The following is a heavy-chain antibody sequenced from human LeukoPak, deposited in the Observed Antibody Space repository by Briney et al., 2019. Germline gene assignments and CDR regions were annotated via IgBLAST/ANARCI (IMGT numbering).Heavy chain of an antibody. J-gene: IGHJ4*02. CDR3: ARDGGYGSGSYFDY. Sequence: LDDGSNKYYADSVKGRFTISRDNSKNTLYLQMNSLRAEDTAVYYCARDGGYGSGSYFDYWGQGTLVTVSS. CDR2: LDDGSNK. V-gene: IGHV3-30*01. D-gene: IGHD3-10*01.